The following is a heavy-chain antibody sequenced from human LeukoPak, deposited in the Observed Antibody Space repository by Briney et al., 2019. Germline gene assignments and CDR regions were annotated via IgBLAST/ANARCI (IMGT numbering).Heavy chain of an antibody. CDR2: ISGSGGST. CDR1: GFTFSSYA. Sequence: PGRSLRLSCAASGFTFSSYAMSWVRQAPGKGLEWVSAISGSGGSTYYADSVKGRFTISRDNSKNTLYLQMNSLRAEDTAVYYCAKDLVGYSSSWYSAPFDYWGQGTLVTVSS. J-gene: IGHJ4*02. V-gene: IGHV3-23*01. D-gene: IGHD6-13*01. CDR3: AKDLVGYSSSWYSAPFDY.